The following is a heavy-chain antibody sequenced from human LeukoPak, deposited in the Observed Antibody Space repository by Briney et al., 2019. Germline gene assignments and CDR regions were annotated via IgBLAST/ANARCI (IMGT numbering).Heavy chain of an antibody. J-gene: IGHJ4*02. D-gene: IGHD3-10*01. Sequence: SETLSLTCTVSGGSISSYYWSWIRQPPGKGLEWIGYIYTSGSTNYNPSLKSRVTISVDTSKNQFSLKLSSETTADTAVYYCARRFDAFDIWGQGTLVTVSS. CDR1: GGSISSYY. CDR2: IYTSGST. V-gene: IGHV4-4*09. CDR3: ARRFDAFDI.